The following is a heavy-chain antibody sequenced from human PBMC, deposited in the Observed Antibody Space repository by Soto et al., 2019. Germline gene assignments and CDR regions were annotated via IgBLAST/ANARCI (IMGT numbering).Heavy chain of an antibody. CDR2: INQSGST. V-gene: IGHV4-34*01. CDR3: ARAYTKNGKKTYYYDSSGPAFDI. D-gene: IGHD3-22*01. J-gene: IGHJ3*02. CDR1: GGGLNGFY. Sequence: PETPFPPRAVYGGGLNGFYWGWVPPPPGKGAGGGGEINQSGSTNYNPSRKSRVTISVDTSKNQFSLKLSSVTAADTAVYYCARAYTKNGKKTYYYDSSGPAFDIWGQGTMVTVSS.